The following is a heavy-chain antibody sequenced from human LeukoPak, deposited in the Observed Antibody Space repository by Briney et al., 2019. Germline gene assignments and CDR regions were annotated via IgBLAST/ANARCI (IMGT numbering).Heavy chain of an antibody. V-gene: IGHV3-30-3*01. CDR2: ISYDGSNK. CDR1: GFTFSSYA. D-gene: IGHD3-22*01. CDR3: ARDRSHITMIVVAPDAFDI. Sequence: GGSLRPSCAASGFTFSSYAMHWVRQAPGKGLEWVAVISYDGSNKYYADSVKGRFTISRDNSKNTLYLQMNSLRAEDTAVYYCARDRSHITMIVVAPDAFDIWGQGTMVTVSS. J-gene: IGHJ3*02.